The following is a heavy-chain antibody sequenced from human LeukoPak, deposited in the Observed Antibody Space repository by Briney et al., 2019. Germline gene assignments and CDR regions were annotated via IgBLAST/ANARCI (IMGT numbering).Heavy chain of an antibody. CDR1: GFTASMSC. CDR2: ISGSGGST. D-gene: IGHD3-22*01. V-gene: IGHV3-23*01. J-gene: IGHJ4*02. CDR3: AKLLYYYDSSQPY. Sequence: LAGGSLRLSCAASGFTASMSCMGSARLPPGRGLEWVSAISGSGGSTYYADSVKGRFTISRDNSKNTLYLQMNSLRAEDTAVYYCAKLLYYYDSSQPYWGQGTLVTVSS.